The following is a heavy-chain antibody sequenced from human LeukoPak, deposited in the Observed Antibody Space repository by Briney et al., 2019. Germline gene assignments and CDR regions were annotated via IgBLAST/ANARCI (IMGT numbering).Heavy chain of an antibody. CDR1: GFTFSSYW. CDR3: ASLDY. V-gene: IGHV3-74*01. CDR2: INSDGSSR. J-gene: IGHJ4*02. Sequence: GGSLRLSCAASGFTFSSYWMHWVRHAPGKGLVWVSRINSDGSSRTYADSAKGRFTISRDNAKNTLYLQMNSLRAEDTAVYYCASLDYWGQGTLVTVSS.